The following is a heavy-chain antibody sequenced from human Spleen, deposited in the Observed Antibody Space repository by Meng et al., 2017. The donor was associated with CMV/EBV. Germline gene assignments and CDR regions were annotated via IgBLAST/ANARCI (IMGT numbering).Heavy chain of an antibody. V-gene: IGHV4-30-4*08. CDR3: ARILGEVDY. CDR2: NYYSGST. CDR1: GGSISGGEYY. J-gene: IGHJ4*02. Sequence: VQVQGSGPGQVNSSQTLSLTCTVSGGSISGGEYYWSWIRQPPGNGLEWIGYNYYSGSTYYNPSLKSRLTTSEETAKNQFSLKLSSVTAAAKAVYYCARILGEVDYWGQGTLVTVSS. D-gene: IGHD2/OR15-2a*01.